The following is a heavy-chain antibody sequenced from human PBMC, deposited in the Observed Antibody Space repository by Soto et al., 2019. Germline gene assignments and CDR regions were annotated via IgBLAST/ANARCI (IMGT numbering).Heavy chain of an antibody. CDR3: SLRALPTLTHPFDF. D-gene: IGHD4-17*01. J-gene: IGHJ4*02. V-gene: IGHV5-10-1*01. CDR1: GYSFTSYW. CDR2: IDPSDSYT. Sequence: GESLKISCKGSGYSFTSYWISWVHQMPGKGLEWMGRIDPSDSYTNYSPSFQGHVTISADKSISTAYLQWSSLKASDTAMYYCSLRALPTLTHPFDFWAQGSLVTVSS.